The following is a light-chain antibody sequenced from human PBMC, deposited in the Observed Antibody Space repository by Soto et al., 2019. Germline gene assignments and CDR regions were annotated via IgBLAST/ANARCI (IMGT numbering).Light chain of an antibody. Sequence: DIQVTHSPSTLSSSVRDRVTMTCRASQSISSWLAWYQQTPGKAPISLIYFASSLQDWVPSRFSGSGSGTDFTLTISSLQPEDFATYYCQQYYSHPLTFGQGTRLEI. CDR3: QQYYSHPLT. V-gene: IGKV1-5*01. CDR2: FAS. J-gene: IGKJ5*01. CDR1: QSISSW.